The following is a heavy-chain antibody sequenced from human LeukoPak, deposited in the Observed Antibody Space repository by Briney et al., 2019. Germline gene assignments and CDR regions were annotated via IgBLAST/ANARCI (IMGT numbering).Heavy chain of an antibody. Sequence: QTGGSLRLSCAASAFTFSSYWMSWVRQAPGKGLEWVANIKQDGSEKYYVDSVKGRFTISRDNAKNSLYLQMNSLRAEDTAVYYCARSWFDPWGQGTLVTVSS. J-gene: IGHJ5*02. CDR1: AFTFSSYW. V-gene: IGHV3-7*01. CDR3: ARSWFDP. CDR2: IKQDGSEK.